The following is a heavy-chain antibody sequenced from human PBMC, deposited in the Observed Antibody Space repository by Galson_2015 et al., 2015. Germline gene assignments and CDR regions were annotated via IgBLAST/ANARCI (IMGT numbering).Heavy chain of an antibody. J-gene: IGHJ6*03. Sequence: AISGDSVPSNSAAWNWIRQSPSRGLEWLGRTYYRSKWYNDYAVSVKSRITINPDTSKNQFSLQLNSVTPEDTAVYYCARVSITGTSKGYYYYYMDVWGKGTTVTVSS. CDR2: TYYRSKWYN. CDR3: ARVSITGTSKGYYYYYMDV. CDR1: GDSVPSNSAA. D-gene: IGHD1-20*01. V-gene: IGHV6-1*01.